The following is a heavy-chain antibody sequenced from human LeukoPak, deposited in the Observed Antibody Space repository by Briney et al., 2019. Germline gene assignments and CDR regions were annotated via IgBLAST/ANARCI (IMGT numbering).Heavy chain of an antibody. J-gene: IGHJ5*02. D-gene: IGHD3-9*01. CDR3: ARGGVLRYFDWLLTDPNNWFDP. Sequence: SVKVSCKASGYTFTSYDINWVRQVTGQGSEWMGWMNPKSGNTGYAQKFQGRVTMTRNTTISTAYMELSSLRSEDTAVYYCARGGVLRYFDWLLTDPNNWFDPWGQGTLVTVSS. CDR2: MNPKSGNT. V-gene: IGHV1-8*01. CDR1: GYTFTSYD.